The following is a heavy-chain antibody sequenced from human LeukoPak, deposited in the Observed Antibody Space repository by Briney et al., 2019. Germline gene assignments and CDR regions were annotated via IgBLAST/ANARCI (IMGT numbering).Heavy chain of an antibody. D-gene: IGHD2-2*02. CDR3: ARGRPPLRGYCSSTSCYNAIWFDP. V-gene: IGHV4-61*02. CDR1: GGSISSGSYY. CDR2: IYTSGST. Sequence: SQTLSLTCTVSGGSISSGSYYWSWIRQPAGKGLEWIGRIYTSGSTNYNPSLKSRVTISVDTSKNQFSLKLSSVTAADTAVYYCARGRPPLRGYCSSTSCYNAIWFDPWGQGTLVTVSS. J-gene: IGHJ5*02.